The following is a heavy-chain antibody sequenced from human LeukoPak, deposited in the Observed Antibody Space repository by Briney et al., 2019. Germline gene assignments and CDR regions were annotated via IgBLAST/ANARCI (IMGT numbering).Heavy chain of an antibody. CDR2: ISYDGSNK. D-gene: IGHD3-22*01. J-gene: IGHJ4*02. Sequence: GGSLRLSCAASGFTFSSYAMSWVRQAPGKGLEWVAVISYDGSNKYYADSVKGRFTISRDNSKNTLYLQMNSLRAEDTAVYYCAKRDTYYDSSGYYFYWGQGTLVTVSS. CDR3: AKRDTYYDSSGYYFY. V-gene: IGHV3-30*18. CDR1: GFTFSSYA.